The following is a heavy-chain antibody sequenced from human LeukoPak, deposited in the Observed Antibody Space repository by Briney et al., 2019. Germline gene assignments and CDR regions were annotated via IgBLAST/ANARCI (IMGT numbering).Heavy chain of an antibody. V-gene: IGHV1-46*01. CDR2: INPRDGST. J-gene: IGHJ4*02. CDR1: AYIFTSYY. CDR3: ARVPGIWLQLYYFDY. Sequence: ASVKVSCKASAYIFTSYYMHWVRQAPGQGLEWMGIINPRDGSTTYAQKFQGRVTVTADESTSTAYMELSSLRSEDTAVYYCARVPGIWLQLYYFDYWGQGTLVTVSS. D-gene: IGHD5-24*01.